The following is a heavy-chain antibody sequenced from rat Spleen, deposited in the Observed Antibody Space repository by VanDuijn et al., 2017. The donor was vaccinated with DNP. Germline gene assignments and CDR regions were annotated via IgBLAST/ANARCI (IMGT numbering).Heavy chain of an antibody. CDR1: GFSLTDFA. V-gene: IGHV2S12*01. Sequence: QVQLKESGPGLVQPSQTLSLTCNVSGFSLTDFALSWVRQPPGKGLEWIAAISSGGNTYFNPLLTSRLSIRRDNSKSQVFLKMNSLQTEDTAIYFCTRDVPNVLDYWGQGVMVTVSS. J-gene: IGHJ2*01. CDR2: ISSGGNT. D-gene: IGHD5-1*01. CDR3: TRDVPNVLDY.